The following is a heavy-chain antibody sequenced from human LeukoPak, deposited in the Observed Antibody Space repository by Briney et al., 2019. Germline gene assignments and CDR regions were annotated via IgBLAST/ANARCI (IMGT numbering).Heavy chain of an antibody. J-gene: IGHJ3*02. CDR3: AKDRGELLPMYAFDI. CDR2: ISGSGGST. D-gene: IGHD1-26*01. CDR1: GFTFSSYA. V-gene: IGHV3-23*01. Sequence: GGSLRLSCAAPGFTFSSYAMSWVRQAPGKGLEWVSAISGSGGSTYYADPVKGRFTISRDNSKNTLYLQMNSLRAEDTAVYYCAKDRGELLPMYAFDIWGQGTMVTVSS.